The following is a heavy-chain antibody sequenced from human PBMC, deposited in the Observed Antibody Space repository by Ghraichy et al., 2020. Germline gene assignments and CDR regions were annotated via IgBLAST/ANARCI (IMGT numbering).Heavy chain of an antibody. Sequence: SCSASGFTFSIYAMHWVRQAPGKGLEYVSGFSTYGGPTYYADSVRGRFTIYKDNSKNTLYLQMNRLTPEDTAVYYCVKDKGSIIRDFDYWGQGTLVSVSS. V-gene: IGHV3-64D*06. CDR1: GFTFSIYA. CDR2: FSTYGGPT. CDR3: VKDKGSIIRDFDY. D-gene: IGHD3-3*01. J-gene: IGHJ4*02.